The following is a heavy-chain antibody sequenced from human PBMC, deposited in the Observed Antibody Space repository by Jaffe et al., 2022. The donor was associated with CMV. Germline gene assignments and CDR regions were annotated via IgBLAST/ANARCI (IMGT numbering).Heavy chain of an antibody. CDR3: ARDYYDSSDPRAPNYYYYYMDV. CDR1: GGSISSYY. Sequence: QVQLQESGPGLVKPSETLSLTCTVSGGSISSYYWSWIRQPPGKGLEWIGYIYYSGSTNYNPSLKSRVTISVDTSKNQFSLKLSSVTAADTAVYYCARDYYDSSDPRAPNYYYYYMDVWGKGTTVTVSS. J-gene: IGHJ6*03. D-gene: IGHD3-22*01. CDR2: IYYSGST. V-gene: IGHV4-59*01.